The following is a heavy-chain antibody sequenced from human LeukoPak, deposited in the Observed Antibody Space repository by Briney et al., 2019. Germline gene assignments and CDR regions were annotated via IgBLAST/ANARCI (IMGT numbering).Heavy chain of an antibody. CDR1: GYTFTGYY. V-gene: IGHV1-2*02. J-gene: IGHJ6*03. D-gene: IGHD6-19*01. Sequence: ASVKVSCKASGYTFTGYYMHWVRQAPGQGLEWMGWINPNSGGTNYAQKFQGRVTMTRDTSISTAYMELSRLRSDDTAVYYCARGAPQYSSGPLYYYYYMDVWGKGTTVTVSS. CDR3: ARGAPQYSSGPLYYYYYMDV. CDR2: INPNSGGT.